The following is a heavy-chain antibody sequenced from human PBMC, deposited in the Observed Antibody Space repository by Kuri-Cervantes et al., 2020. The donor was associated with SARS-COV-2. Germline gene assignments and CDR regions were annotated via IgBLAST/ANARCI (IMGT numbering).Heavy chain of an antibody. Sequence: SETLSLTCAVYGGSFSGYYWSWIRQPPGKGLEWIGEINHSGSTNYNPSLKSRVTISVDTSKNQFSLKLSSVTAADTAVYYCARDRDGDNENDYRGQGTLVTVSS. CDR1: GGSFSGYY. CDR3: ARDRDGDNENDY. V-gene: IGHV4-34*01. D-gene: IGHD4/OR15-4a*01. J-gene: IGHJ4*02. CDR2: INHSGST.